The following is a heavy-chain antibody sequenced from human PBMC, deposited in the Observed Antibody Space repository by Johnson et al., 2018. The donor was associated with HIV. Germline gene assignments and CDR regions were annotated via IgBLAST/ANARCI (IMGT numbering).Heavy chain of an antibody. CDR1: GFTFSSYW. CDR3: ARVPGSRAGDAFDV. V-gene: IGHV3-74*01. D-gene: IGHD1-1*01. CDR2: ISSDGSST. J-gene: IGHJ3*01. Sequence: VQLVESGGGLVQPGGSLRLSCAASGFTFSSYWMHWVRQAPGKGLVWVSRISSDGSSTYYADSVKGRFTISRDNSKNTLDLHMKSLRVEDTALYYCARVPGSRAGDAFDVLGTGTMVTVSS.